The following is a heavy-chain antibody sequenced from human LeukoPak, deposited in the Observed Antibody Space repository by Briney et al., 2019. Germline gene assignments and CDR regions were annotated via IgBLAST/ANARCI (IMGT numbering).Heavy chain of an antibody. Sequence: GGSLRLSCAASGFTFSSYAMSWVRQAPGKGLEWVSAISGSGGSTYYADPVKGRFTISRDNSKNTLYLQMNSLRAEDTAVYYCAKDRDGAMVTFRHHFDYWGQGTLVTVSS. CDR2: ISGSGGST. V-gene: IGHV3-23*01. CDR1: GFTFSSYA. D-gene: IGHD5-18*01. J-gene: IGHJ4*02. CDR3: AKDRDGAMVTFRHHFDY.